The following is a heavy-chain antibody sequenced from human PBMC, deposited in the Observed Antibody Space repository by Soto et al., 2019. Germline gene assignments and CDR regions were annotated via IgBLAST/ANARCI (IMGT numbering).Heavy chain of an antibody. CDR3: ARNLAAAVEGGMDV. CDR1: GGAFSSYD. V-gene: IGHV1-69*13. Sequence: SVKVSCKASGGAFSSYDINWVRQAPGQGLEWMGGIIPIFGTPNYAQKFQGRITITADESTSTAYMELNRLRSEDTAVYYCARNLAAAVEGGMDVWGQGTTVTVSS. CDR2: IIPIFGTP. J-gene: IGHJ6*02. D-gene: IGHD6-13*01.